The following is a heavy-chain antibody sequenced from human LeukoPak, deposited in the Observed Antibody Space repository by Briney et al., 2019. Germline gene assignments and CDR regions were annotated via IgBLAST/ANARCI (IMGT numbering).Heavy chain of an antibody. CDR1: GYTFTSYG. Sequence: GASVKVSCKASGYTFTSYGISWVRQAPGQGLEWMGWISAYNGNTNYAQKLQGRVTMTTDTSTSTAYMELRSLRSDDTAVYYCARVSCGGDCSLPYYYYYYMDVWGKGTTVTVSS. J-gene: IGHJ6*03. D-gene: IGHD2-21*01. CDR2: ISAYNGNT. CDR3: ARVSCGGDCSLPYYYYYYMDV. V-gene: IGHV1-18*01.